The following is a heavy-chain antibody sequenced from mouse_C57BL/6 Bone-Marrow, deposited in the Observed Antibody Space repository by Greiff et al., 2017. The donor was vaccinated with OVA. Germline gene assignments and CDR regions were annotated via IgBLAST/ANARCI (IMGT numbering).Heavy chain of an antibody. CDR3: LYSNWGFAY. D-gene: IGHD2-5*01. CDR1: GFTFSNYW. Sequence: EVQLQQSGGGLVQPGGSMKLSCVASGFTFSNYWMNWVSQSPEKGLEWVAQIRLKSDNYATHYAESVKGRFTISRDDYKSSVYLQRNNLRAGDTGIYYCLYSNWGFAYWGQGTLVTVSA. J-gene: IGHJ3*01. CDR2: IRLKSDNYAT. V-gene: IGHV6-3*01.